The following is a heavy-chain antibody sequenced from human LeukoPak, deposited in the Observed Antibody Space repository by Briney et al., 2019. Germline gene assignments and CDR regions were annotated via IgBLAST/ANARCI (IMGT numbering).Heavy chain of an antibody. CDR3: ARDRNYDFWGGYYTGYFDY. D-gene: IGHD3-3*01. V-gene: IGHV1-46*01. CDR2: INPSGGST. J-gene: IGHJ4*02. Sequence: ASVKVSCKASGYTFTSYYMHWVRQAPGQGLEWMGIINPSGGSTSYAQKFQGRVTMTRDMSTSTVYMELSSLRSEDTAVYYCARDRNYDFWGGYYTGYFDYWAQGPLATVSS. CDR1: GYTFTSYY.